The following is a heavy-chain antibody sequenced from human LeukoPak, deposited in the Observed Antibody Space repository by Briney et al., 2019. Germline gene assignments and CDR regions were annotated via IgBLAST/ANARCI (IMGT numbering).Heavy chain of an antibody. D-gene: IGHD6-13*01. J-gene: IGHJ6*03. CDR1: GGSISSYY. CDR2: IYYSGST. V-gene: IGHV4-59*01. Sequence: PSETLSLTCTVSGGSISSYYWSWIRQPPGKGLEWIGYIYYSGSTNYNPSLKSRVTISVDTSKNQFSLKLSSVTAADTAVYYCASHIAAAGTTHEYYYYYMDVWGKGTTVTVSS. CDR3: ASHIAAAGTTHEYYYYYMDV.